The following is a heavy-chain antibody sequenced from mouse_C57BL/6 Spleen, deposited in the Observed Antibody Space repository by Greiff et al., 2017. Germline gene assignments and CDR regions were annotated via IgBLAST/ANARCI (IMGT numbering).Heavy chain of an antibody. J-gene: IGHJ4*01. D-gene: IGHD1-1*01. CDR2: INPNYGTT. CDR3: ARDYGSSYERGFYYAMDY. Sequence: EVKLKQSGPELVKPGASVKISCKASGYSFTDYNMNWVKQSNGKSLEWIGVINPNYGTTSYNQKFKGKATLTVDQSSSTAYMQLNSLTSEDSAVXYCARDYGSSYERGFYYAMDYWGQGTSVTVSS. CDR1: GYSFTDYN. V-gene: IGHV1-39*01.